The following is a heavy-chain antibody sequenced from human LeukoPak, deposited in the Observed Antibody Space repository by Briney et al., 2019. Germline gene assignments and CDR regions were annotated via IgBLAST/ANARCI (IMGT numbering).Heavy chain of an antibody. CDR3: ARQTGSGLFILP. Sequence: MSSETLSLTCTVSGGSISSSSYYWGWIRQPPGKGLEWIGSIYYSGSTYYNPSLKSRVTISVDTSKNQFSLKLGSVTAADTAVYYCARQTGSGLFILPGGQGTLVTVSS. CDR2: IYYSGST. D-gene: IGHD3/OR15-3a*01. V-gene: IGHV4-39*01. J-gene: IGHJ4*02. CDR1: GGSISSSSYY.